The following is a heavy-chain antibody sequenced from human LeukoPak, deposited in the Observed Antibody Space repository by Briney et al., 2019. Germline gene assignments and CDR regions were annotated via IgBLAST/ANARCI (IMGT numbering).Heavy chain of an antibody. D-gene: IGHD2-2*01. Sequence: ASVTVSCTASGYTLNSYAMNWVRQAPGQGLEWMAWINTNTGNPTYAQGFTGRFVFSLDTSISTAYLHISGLKAEDTAVYYCARDGLRSCTSSSCYPGEDAFDIWGQGTMVTVSS. J-gene: IGHJ3*02. CDR3: ARDGLRSCTSSSCYPGEDAFDI. CDR2: INTNTGNP. V-gene: IGHV7-4-1*02. CDR1: GYTLNSYA.